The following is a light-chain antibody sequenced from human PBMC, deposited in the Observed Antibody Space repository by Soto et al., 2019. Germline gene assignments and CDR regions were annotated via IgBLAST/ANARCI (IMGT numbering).Light chain of an antibody. Sequence: QSMLTQPPSVSGAPGQRVTISCTGSSSNIGPTYDVHWYRQLPGTAPKLLIYANTNRPSGVPDRFSGSKSGTSASLAITGLQAEDEADYYCQSYDSSLSGYVFGTGTKVTVL. CDR1: SSNIGPTYD. J-gene: IGLJ1*01. CDR3: QSYDSSLSGYV. V-gene: IGLV1-40*01. CDR2: ANT.